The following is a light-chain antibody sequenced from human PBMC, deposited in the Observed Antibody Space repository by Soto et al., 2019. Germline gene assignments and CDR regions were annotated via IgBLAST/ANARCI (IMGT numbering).Light chain of an antibody. CDR2: GAS. Sequence: EMVMKQSPATLSVSPGERATLSCRASQNLSRNLAWYQQQPGQAPRLLIYGASTRATGIPARFSGSGSGTDFTLTISSLQSEDFAVYYCQQYDNWPHTVGQGTKLEIK. CDR1: QNLSRN. J-gene: IGKJ2*01. CDR3: QQYDNWPHT. V-gene: IGKV3-15*01.